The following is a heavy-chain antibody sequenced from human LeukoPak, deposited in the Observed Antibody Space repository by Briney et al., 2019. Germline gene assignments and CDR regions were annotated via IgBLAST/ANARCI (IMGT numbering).Heavy chain of an antibody. Sequence: ASVKVSCKASGYSFADYYMHWVRQAPGQGLEWMGWIKPNSGGTRSAQKFQGRVTMTRDTSISTAYMELSSLRYDDTAVYYCARDMEITMVRGVAIDYWGQGTLVTVSS. CDR2: IKPNSGGT. V-gene: IGHV1-2*02. D-gene: IGHD3-10*01. CDR1: GYSFADYY. J-gene: IGHJ4*02. CDR3: ARDMEITMVRGVAIDY.